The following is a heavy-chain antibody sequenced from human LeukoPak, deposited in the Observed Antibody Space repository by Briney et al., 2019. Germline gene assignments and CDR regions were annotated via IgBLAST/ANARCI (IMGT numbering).Heavy chain of an antibody. CDR1: EYTFTGYY. D-gene: IGHD6-13*01. CDR2: INPNSGGT. V-gene: IGHV1-2*02. CDR3: ARGAVAGRFSLRLTGAYYMDG. Sequence: ASVKVSCKASEYTFTGYYMHWVRQAPGQGLEWMGWINPNSGGTNYAQKFQGRVTMTRDTSISTAYMELSRLRSDDTAVYYCARGAVAGRFSLRLTGAYYMDGWGKGTTVTVSS. J-gene: IGHJ6*03.